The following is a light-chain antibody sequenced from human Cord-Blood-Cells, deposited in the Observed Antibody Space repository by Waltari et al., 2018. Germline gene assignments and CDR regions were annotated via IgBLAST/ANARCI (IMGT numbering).Light chain of an antibody. CDR3: QQYYSTPRFT. CDR2: WAS. CDR1: QSVLYSSNNKNY. Sequence: DIVMTQSPDSLAVSLGERATINCKSSQSVLYSSNNKNYLAWYQQKPGQPPKLLIYWASTLESGVPDRFSGSGSGTDFTLTISSLQAEDVAVYYCQQYYSTPRFTFGPGTKVDIK. J-gene: IGKJ3*01. V-gene: IGKV4-1*01.